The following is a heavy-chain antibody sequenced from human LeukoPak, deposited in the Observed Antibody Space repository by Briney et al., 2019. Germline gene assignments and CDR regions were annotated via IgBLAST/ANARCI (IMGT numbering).Heavy chain of an antibody. CDR1: GYTFTDNH. D-gene: IGHD7-27*01. J-gene: IGHJ3*02. CDR2: INPNSGGT. V-gene: IGHV1-2*02. Sequence: ASVKVSCKAPGYTFTDNHMYWIRQAPGQGPECMGWINPNSGGTNYAQKFQGRITMTRDTSISTAYMELSRLTSDDTAIYFCARELGRNAFDIWGQGTMVTVSP. CDR3: ARELGRNAFDI.